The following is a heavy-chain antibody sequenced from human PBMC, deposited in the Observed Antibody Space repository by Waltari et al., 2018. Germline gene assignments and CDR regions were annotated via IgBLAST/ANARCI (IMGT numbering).Heavy chain of an antibody. Sequence: QLQLQESGPGLVKPSETLSLTCVVSGGAIHPGGDYYWGWIRQPPGKGLEWVGHIWYNGNAYYNPSLKSRVTILMDTSKNQFSLKVNSMTAADTAVYYCARSTMVRGLSFQLWGQGTLVTVSS. CDR1: GGAIHPGGDYY. CDR2: IWYNGNA. D-gene: IGHD3-10*01. CDR3: ARSTMVRGLSFQL. V-gene: IGHV4-39*07. J-gene: IGHJ1*01.